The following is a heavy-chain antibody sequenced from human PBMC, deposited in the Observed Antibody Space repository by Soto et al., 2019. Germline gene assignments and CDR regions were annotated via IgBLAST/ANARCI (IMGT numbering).Heavy chain of an antibody. V-gene: IGHV4-59*08. Sequence: SETLSLTCTVSGGSISSYYWSWIRQPPGKGLEWIGYTDYSGSTNYNPSLKSRVTVSVDTSKNQFSQKLSSVTAADTAVYYCARRYGSGSYTKWFDPWGQGTLVTVSS. CDR2: TDYSGST. J-gene: IGHJ5*02. CDR3: ARRYGSGSYTKWFDP. CDR1: GGSISSYY. D-gene: IGHD3-10*01.